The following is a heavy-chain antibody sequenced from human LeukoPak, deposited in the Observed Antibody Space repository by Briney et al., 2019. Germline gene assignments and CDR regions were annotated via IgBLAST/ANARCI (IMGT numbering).Heavy chain of an antibody. D-gene: IGHD6-19*01. CDR1: GGSISSYY. CDR2: IYYSGST. J-gene: IGHJ5*02. CDR3: ATHYGSGWYSGWFDP. Sequence: SETLSLTCTVSGGSISSYYWSWIRQPPGKGLEWIGYIYYSGSTNYNPPLKSRVTISVDTSKNQFSLKLSSVTAADTAVYYCATHYGSGWYSGWFDPWGQGTLVTVSS. V-gene: IGHV4-59*01.